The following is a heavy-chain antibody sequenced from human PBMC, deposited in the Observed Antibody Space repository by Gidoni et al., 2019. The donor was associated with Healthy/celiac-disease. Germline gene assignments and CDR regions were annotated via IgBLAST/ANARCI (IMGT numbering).Heavy chain of an antibody. CDR3: ARAVGYCSSTSCYYYYDYGMDV. V-gene: IGHV3-74*01. CDR1: GFTFSSYW. Sequence: EVQLVESGGGLVQPGGSLRLSCAASGFTFSSYWMHWVRQAPGKGLVWVSRINSDGSSTSYADSVKGRFTISRDNAKNTLYLQMNSLRAEDTAVYYCARAVGYCSSTSCYYYYDYGMDVWGQGTTVTVSS. D-gene: IGHD2-2*01. CDR2: INSDGSST. J-gene: IGHJ6*02.